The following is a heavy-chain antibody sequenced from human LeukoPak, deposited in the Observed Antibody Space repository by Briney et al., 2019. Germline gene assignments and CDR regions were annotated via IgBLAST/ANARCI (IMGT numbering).Heavy chain of an antibody. CDR1: GFSFSTSW. CDR2: IKEDGSVK. D-gene: IGHD4-17*01. V-gene: IGHV3-7*01. Sequence: GESLRLSCVTSGFSFSTSWMNWVRQAPGKGLEWVANIKEDGSVKNYADSVKGRFTISRDNAKNSLYLQMDSLRAEDTAFYYCAKYGDYWGRGTLVTVSS. CDR3: AKYGDY. J-gene: IGHJ4*02.